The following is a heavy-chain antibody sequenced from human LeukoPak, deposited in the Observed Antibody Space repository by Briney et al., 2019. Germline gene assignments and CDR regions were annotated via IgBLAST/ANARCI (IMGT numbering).Heavy chain of an antibody. Sequence: GASVKVSCKASGYTFTGYYMHWVRQAPGQGLEWMGWINPNSGGTNYAQKFQGRVTMTRDRSINTSYMDLSRLRSDDTAVYHCARGGDSSSWFTSPDYWGQGTLVTVSS. V-gene: IGHV1-2*02. J-gene: IGHJ4*02. D-gene: IGHD6-13*01. CDR2: INPNSGGT. CDR1: GYTFTGYY. CDR3: ARGGDSSSWFTSPDY.